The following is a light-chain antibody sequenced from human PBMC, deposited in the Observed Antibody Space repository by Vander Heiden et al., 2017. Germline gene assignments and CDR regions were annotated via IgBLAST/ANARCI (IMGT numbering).Light chain of an antibody. J-gene: IGKJ2*01. CDR2: DAT. CDR3: QQFSIYPRT. CDR1: QGITSA. Sequence: AIQLTQSPSSLSTSVGARVTITCRASQGITSALAWYQQKPGKRPELLNYDATSLETGVPLRFSGSGSGTDFTLTISSLQPEDAATYFCQQFSIYPRTFGQGTKLEIK. V-gene: IGKV1-13*02.